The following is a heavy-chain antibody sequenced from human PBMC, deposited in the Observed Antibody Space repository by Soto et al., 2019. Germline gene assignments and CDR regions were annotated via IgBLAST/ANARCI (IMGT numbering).Heavy chain of an antibody. CDR3: ARGRGGYCSSTSCQPRRNYYYYYYMDV. D-gene: IGHD2-2*01. CDR2: MNPNSGNT. CDR1: GYTFTSYD. J-gene: IGHJ6*03. Sequence: ASVKVSCKASGYTFTSYDINWVRQATGQGLEWMGWMNPNSGNTGYAQKFQGRVTMTRNTSISTAYMELSSLRSEDTAVYYCARGRGGYCSSTSCQPRRNYYYYYYMDVWGKGTKVTVSS. V-gene: IGHV1-8*01.